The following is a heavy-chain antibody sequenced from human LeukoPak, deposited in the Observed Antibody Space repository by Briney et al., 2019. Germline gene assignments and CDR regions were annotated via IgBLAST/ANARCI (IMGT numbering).Heavy chain of an antibody. Sequence: NPSETLSLTCTVSGDSVTSGGYYWDWIRQHPVKGLEWIGYIYYTGSTNYNPSLKSQINISADTSKNQFSLKLKSVTAADTAIYYCARSGLYYPGSGSFDYWGQGALVTVSS. J-gene: IGHJ4*02. CDR1: GDSVTSGGYY. V-gene: IGHV4-31*01. CDR2: IYYTGST. CDR3: ARSGLYYPGSGSFDY. D-gene: IGHD3-10*01.